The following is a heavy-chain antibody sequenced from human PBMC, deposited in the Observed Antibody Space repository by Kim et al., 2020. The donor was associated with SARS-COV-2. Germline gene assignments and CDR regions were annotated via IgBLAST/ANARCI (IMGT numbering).Heavy chain of an antibody. V-gene: IGHV4-39*01. J-gene: IGHJ6*03. CDR1: GGSLSSSSYY. CDR3: ARHQWYSSGWYVAFYYVYMVV. D-gene: IGHD6-19*01. CDR2: TYYSGNT. Sequence: SETLSLTCTVSGGSLSSSSYYWGWIRQPPGKGLEWIGTTYYSGNTYYNPSLKSRVTITEDTSKNQFSLKLGSVTAADTAVYYCARHQWYSSGWYVAFYYVYMVVWGKGTTVPAS.